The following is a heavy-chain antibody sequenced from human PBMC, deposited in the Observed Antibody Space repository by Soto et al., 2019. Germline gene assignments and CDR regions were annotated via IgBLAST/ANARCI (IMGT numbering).Heavy chain of an antibody. CDR2: IYHSGST. CDR3: ARVKPSNYSDY. CDR1: GGSISSGGYS. Sequence: SETLSLTCAVSGGSISSGGYSWSWIRQPPGKGLEWIGYIYHSGSTYYNPSLKSRVTISVDRSKNQFSLKLSSVTAADKAVYYCARVKPSNYSDYWGQGTLVTGSS. J-gene: IGHJ4*02. V-gene: IGHV4-30-2*01.